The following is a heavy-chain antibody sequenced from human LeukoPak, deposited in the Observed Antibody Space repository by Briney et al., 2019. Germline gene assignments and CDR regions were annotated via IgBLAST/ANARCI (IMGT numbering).Heavy chain of an antibody. CDR3: ARVRAKWELADFDY. J-gene: IGHJ4*02. CDR1: GYTFTDYY. Sequence: ASVKVSCKASGYTFTDYYMHWVRQAPGQGLEWMGWINPNSGGTNYAQKFRGRVTMTRDTSISTAYMELSRLRSDDTAVYYCARVRAKWELADFDYWGQGTLVTVSS. V-gene: IGHV1-2*02. CDR2: INPNSGGT. D-gene: IGHD1-26*01.